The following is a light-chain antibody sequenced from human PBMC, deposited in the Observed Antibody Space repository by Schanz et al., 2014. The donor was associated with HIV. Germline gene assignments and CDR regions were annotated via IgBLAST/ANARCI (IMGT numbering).Light chain of an antibody. Sequence: QSVLTQPPSVSAAPGQKVAISCSGGSSNIGDNYVSWYQQFPGTAPTLLIYDNNRRPSGIPGRFSGAKSGTSATLGITGLQAEDEADYYCQSYDSSLSVVVFGGGTKLTVL. CDR3: QSYDSSLSVVV. CDR2: DNN. J-gene: IGLJ2*01. CDR1: SSNIGDNY. V-gene: IGLV1-51*01.